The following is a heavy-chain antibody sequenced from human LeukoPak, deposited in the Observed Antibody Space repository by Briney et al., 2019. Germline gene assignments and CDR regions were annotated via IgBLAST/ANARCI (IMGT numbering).Heavy chain of an antibody. Sequence: PGGSLRLSCAASGFTFDDYAMHWVRQAPGKGLEWVSGISWNSGSIGYADSVKGRFTISRDNAKNSLYLQMNSLRAEDTALYYCAKFDLRWPRADAFDIWGQGTMVTVSS. CDR1: GFTFDDYA. CDR3: AKFDLRWPRADAFDI. V-gene: IGHV3-9*01. D-gene: IGHD4-23*01. CDR2: ISWNSGSI. J-gene: IGHJ3*02.